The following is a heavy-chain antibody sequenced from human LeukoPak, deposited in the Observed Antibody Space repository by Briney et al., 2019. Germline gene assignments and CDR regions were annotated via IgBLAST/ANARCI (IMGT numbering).Heavy chain of an antibody. D-gene: IGHD5-24*01. CDR1: GGTFSSYA. Sequence: GASVKVSCKASGGTFSSYAISWVRQAPGQGLEWMGRIIPILGIANYAQKFQGRVTITADKSTSTAYMELSSLRSEDTAVYYCARDPDGYYFDYWGQGTLVTVSS. CDR3: ARDPDGYYFDY. CDR2: IIPILGIA. V-gene: IGHV1-69*04. J-gene: IGHJ4*02.